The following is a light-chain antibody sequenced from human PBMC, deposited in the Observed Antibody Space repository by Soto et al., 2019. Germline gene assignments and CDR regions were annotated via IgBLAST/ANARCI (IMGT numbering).Light chain of an antibody. J-gene: IGKJ1*01. CDR3: QQYETFSGT. CDR1: QTIDSW. Sequence: DIQMTQSPSTLSASIGDRVTITCRASQTIDSWLAWYQQRPGKPPNLLIYKASTLASGVPSRFSGGGSGTQFTLTISSLQPEDFATYYCQQYETFSGTFGQGTKVDIK. V-gene: IGKV1-5*03. CDR2: KAS.